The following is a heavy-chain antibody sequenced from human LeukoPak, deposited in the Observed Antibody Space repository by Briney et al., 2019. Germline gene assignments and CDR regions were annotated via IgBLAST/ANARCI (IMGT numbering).Heavy chain of an antibody. V-gene: IGHV3-7*01. CDR3: ARGYYGMDV. J-gene: IGHJ6*02. CDR1: GFTFSSYW. Sequence: GGSLRLSCAASGFTFSSYWMNWVRQAPGKGLEWVANIKQDGSAKNYVDSVKGRFTISRDNAKNSLYLQVDSLRAEDTAAYYCARGYYGMDVWGQGTTVTVSS. CDR2: IKQDGSAK.